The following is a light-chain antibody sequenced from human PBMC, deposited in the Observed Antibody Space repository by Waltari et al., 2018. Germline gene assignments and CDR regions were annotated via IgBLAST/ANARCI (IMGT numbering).Light chain of an antibody. CDR1: SSDIGGYRY. CDR3: SSYTSDSTWV. Sequence: QSALTQPASVSGSPGQSITISCTGTSSDIGGYRYVSWCQHHLGEAPKLMIYEVTNRPSGMSDRFSGSKSGNTVSLTISGLPIEDEADYYCSSYTSDSTWVFGGGTKLTVL. CDR2: EVT. V-gene: IGLV2-14*01. J-gene: IGLJ3*02.